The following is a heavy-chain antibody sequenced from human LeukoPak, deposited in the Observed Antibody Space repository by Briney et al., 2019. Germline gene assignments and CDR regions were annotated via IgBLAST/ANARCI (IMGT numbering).Heavy chain of an antibody. CDR1: GFTFNDAW. D-gene: IGHD4-11*01. CDR2: IKSKAHGGTT. Sequence: GGSLRLSCAVYGFTFNDAWMSWIRQAPGKGLEWVARIKSKAHGGTTDYAAPVNGRFTISRVDSQNKLYLQMNSLKTEDTGVYYCSGHMTSADYWGQGTLVIVSS. V-gene: IGHV3-15*01. J-gene: IGHJ4*02. CDR3: SGHMTSADY.